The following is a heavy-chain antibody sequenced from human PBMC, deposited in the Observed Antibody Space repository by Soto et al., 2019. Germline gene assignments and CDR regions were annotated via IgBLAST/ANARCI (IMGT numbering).Heavy chain of an antibody. CDR2: INHSGST. V-gene: IGHV4-34*01. Sequence: QVQLQQWGAGLLKPSETLSLTCAVYGGSFSGYYWNWIRQPPGKGLEWIGEINHSGSTNNNPSLKRRVTISVDTSKNQFSLKLSSVTAADSAVYYCARGWGSGVFDSWGQGTLVTVSS. CDR1: GGSFSGYY. CDR3: ARGWGSGVFDS. J-gene: IGHJ4*02. D-gene: IGHD6-19*01.